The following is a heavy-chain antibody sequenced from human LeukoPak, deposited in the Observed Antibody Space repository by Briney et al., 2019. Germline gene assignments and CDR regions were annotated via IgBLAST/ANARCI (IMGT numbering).Heavy chain of an antibody. CDR1: GGSISSYY. Sequence: SETLSLTCTVSGGSISSYYWSWIRQPAGKGLEWIGRIYTSGSTNYNPSLKSRVTMSVDTSKNQFSQKLSSVTAADTAVYYCARTAAAGPLYYFDYWGQGTLVTVSS. J-gene: IGHJ4*02. V-gene: IGHV4-4*07. CDR2: IYTSGST. D-gene: IGHD6-13*01. CDR3: ARTAAAGPLYYFDY.